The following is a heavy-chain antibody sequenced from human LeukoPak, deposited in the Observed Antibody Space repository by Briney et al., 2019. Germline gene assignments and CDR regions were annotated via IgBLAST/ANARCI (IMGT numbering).Heavy chain of an antibody. V-gene: IGHV1-2*04. CDR3: ARGGVVVVPAAKYPFDY. CDR1: GYTFTGYY. Sequence: ASVKVSCAASGYTFTGYYMHWVRQAPGQGLEWMGWINPNSGGTNYARKFQGWVTMTRDTSISTAYMELSRLRSDDTAVYYCARGGVVVVPAAKYPFDYWGQGTLVTVSS. CDR2: INPNSGGT. D-gene: IGHD2-2*01. J-gene: IGHJ4*02.